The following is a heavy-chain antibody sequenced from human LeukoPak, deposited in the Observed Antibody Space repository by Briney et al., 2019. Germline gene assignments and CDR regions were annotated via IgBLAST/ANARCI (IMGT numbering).Heavy chain of an antibody. D-gene: IGHD2-2*01. CDR2: ISTYNGNT. V-gene: IGHV1-18*01. J-gene: IGHJ5*02. CDR3: ARDLGYCSSISCQRNWFDP. CDR1: GYTFTNNG. Sequence: GASVKVSCKASGYTFTNNGISWVRQAPGQGLEWMGWISTYNGNTNYAQKLQDRVTMTTDTSTTTAYMELRSLRSDGTAVYYCARDLGYCSSISCQRNWFDPWGQGTLVTVSS.